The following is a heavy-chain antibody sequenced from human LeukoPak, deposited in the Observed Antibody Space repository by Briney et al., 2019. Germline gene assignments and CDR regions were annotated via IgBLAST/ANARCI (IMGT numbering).Heavy chain of an antibody. J-gene: IGHJ4*02. CDR2: ISGSGGST. CDR1: RFTFSSYS. V-gene: IGHV3-23*01. CDR3: AKGAYVFTGDFDY. Sequence: GGSLRLSCAASRFTFSSYSMNWVRQAPGKGLEWVSAISGSGGSTYYADSVKGRFTISRDNSKNTLYLQMYTLRAEDTAVYYCAKGAYVFTGDFDYWGQGTLVTVSS. D-gene: IGHD2-8*01.